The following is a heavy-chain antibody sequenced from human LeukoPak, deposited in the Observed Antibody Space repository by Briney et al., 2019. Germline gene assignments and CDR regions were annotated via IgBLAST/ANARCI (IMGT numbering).Heavy chain of an antibody. Sequence: GGSLRLSCAASGFTFSTYTMNWVRQAPGKGLEWVSSISASTSYINYVDSVKGRFTISRNHDENSLYLQMNSLRAEDTAVYYCARDRGADYWGQGTLVTVSS. J-gene: IGHJ4*02. CDR3: ARDRGADY. CDR1: GFTFSTYT. V-gene: IGHV3-21*01. CDR2: ISASTSYI. D-gene: IGHD5-12*01.